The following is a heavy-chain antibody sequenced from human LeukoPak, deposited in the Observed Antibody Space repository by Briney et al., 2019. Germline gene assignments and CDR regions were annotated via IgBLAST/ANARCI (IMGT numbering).Heavy chain of an antibody. D-gene: IGHD2-15*01. V-gene: IGHV1-18*01. CDR1: GYTFTSYG. Sequence: ASVKVSCKASGYTFTSYGISWVRQAPGQGLEWMGWISAYNGNTNYAQKLQGRVTMTTDTSTSTAYMELRSLRSDDTAVYYCARVGPYCSGGSCYSGGAFDIWGQGTMVTVSS. J-gene: IGHJ3*02. CDR3: ARVGPYCSGGSCYSGGAFDI. CDR2: ISAYNGNT.